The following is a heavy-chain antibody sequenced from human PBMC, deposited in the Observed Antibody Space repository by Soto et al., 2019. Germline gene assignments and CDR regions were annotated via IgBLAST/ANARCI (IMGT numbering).Heavy chain of an antibody. V-gene: IGHV4-59*01. J-gene: IGHJ5*02. CDR3: ARDRGIAVAGWGAFDP. D-gene: IGHD6-19*01. CDR2: IYYSGST. Sequence: QVQLQESGPGLVKPSETLSLTCTVSGGSISSYYWSWIRQPPGKGLEWIGYIYYSGSTNYNPSLKSPFTISVDTSKNLFSLKLSSVTAADTAVYYCARDRGIAVAGWGAFDPWGQGTLVTVSS. CDR1: GGSISSYY.